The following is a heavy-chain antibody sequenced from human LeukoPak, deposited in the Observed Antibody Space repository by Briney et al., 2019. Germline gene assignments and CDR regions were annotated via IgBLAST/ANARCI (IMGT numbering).Heavy chain of an antibody. V-gene: IGHV4-38-2*01. CDR2: IYHSGST. D-gene: IGHD3-10*01. J-gene: IGHJ5*02. Sequence: SETLSLTCAVSGYSISSGYYWGWIRQPPGKGLEWIGSIYHSGSTYYNPSLKSRVTISVDTSKNQFSLKLSSVTAAYTAVYYYARALWFGEFLCDPCGGGSLVTVSS. CDR1: GYSISSGYY. CDR3: ARALWFGEFLCDP.